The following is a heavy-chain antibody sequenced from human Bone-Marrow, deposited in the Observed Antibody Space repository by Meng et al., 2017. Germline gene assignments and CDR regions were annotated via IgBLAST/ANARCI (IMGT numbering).Heavy chain of an antibody. CDR3: AREGGPDKWFDP. CDR2: LNPNGGGT. D-gene: IGHD2-15*01. Sequence: GPLGQSGAGVKKPGSSVKGSCKASGYTFTGYYIHWVRQAPGQGLEWMGWLNPNGGGTYYAQQFRGRVTMTRDTSINTAYLELSRLTSADTAVYYCAREGGPDKWFDPWGQGTLVTVS. CDR1: GYTFTGYY. V-gene: IGHV1-2*02. J-gene: IGHJ5*02.